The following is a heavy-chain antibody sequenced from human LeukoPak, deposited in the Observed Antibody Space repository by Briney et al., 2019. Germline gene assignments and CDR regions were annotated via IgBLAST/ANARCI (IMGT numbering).Heavy chain of an antibody. CDR3: ARPKYSSSWQIFDY. CDR2: ISSSGNTI. Sequence: GRSLSLVCAASGFTFSDYYMSWIRQARGDRLEWLSYISSSGNTIYYADSVKGRFTISRDNAKNSLYLQMNSLRAEDTAVYYCARPKYSSSWQIFDYWGQGTLVTASS. V-gene: IGHV3-11*01. CDR1: GFTFSDYY. D-gene: IGHD6-13*01. J-gene: IGHJ4*02.